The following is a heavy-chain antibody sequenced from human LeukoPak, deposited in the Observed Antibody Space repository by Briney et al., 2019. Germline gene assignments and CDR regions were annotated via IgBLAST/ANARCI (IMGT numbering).Heavy chain of an antibody. CDR2: IYYSGST. Sequence: PSETLSLTCAVYGGSFSSYYWGWIRQPPGKGLEWIGSIYYSGSTYYNPSLKSRVTISVDTSKNQFSLKLSSVTAADTAVYYCARRTGDSDAFDIWGQGTMVTVSS. CDR3: ARRTGDSDAFDI. V-gene: IGHV4-39*01. D-gene: IGHD7-27*01. J-gene: IGHJ3*02. CDR1: GGSFSSYY.